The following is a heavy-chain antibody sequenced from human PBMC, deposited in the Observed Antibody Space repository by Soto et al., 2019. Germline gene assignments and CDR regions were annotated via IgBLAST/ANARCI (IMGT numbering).Heavy chain of an antibody. CDR2: INPNSGGT. J-gene: IGHJ6*02. D-gene: IGHD3-3*01. V-gene: IGHV1-2*04. CDR1: GYTFTGYY. Sequence: ASVKVSCKASGYTFTGYYMHWVRQAHGQGLEWMGWINPNSGGTNYAQKFQGWVTMTRDTSISTAYMELSRLRSDDTAVYYCARGRYDFWSGYPRDYYYYYGMDVWGQGTTVTVSS. CDR3: ARGRYDFWSGYPRDYYYYYGMDV.